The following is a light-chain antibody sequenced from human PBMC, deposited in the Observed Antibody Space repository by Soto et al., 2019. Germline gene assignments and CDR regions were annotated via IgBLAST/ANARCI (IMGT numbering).Light chain of an antibody. CDR3: LQDYNYPYT. CDR2: AAS. J-gene: IGKJ2*01. CDR1: QAIRND. Sequence: AIQMTQSPSSLSASVGDRVTITCRASQAIRNDLGWYQQKPGKAPELLIYAASSLQSGVPSRFSGSGSGTDFILTISSLQPEDFATYYCLQDYNYPYTFGQGTKLEIK. V-gene: IGKV1-6*01.